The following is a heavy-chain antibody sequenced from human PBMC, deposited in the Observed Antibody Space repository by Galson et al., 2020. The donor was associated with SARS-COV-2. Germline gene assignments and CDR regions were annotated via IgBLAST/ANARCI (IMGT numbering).Heavy chain of an antibody. J-gene: IGHJ6*03. D-gene: IGHD2-2*01. Sequence: TCGVSGDSISGDYWWTWVRQPPGKGLEWVGEVSHSGTTGYTPSLKRRVTMSVDKSKNQFSLNLTSVTAADTAIYYCARATAAYRHPYFYYYMDVWGKGTTVTVSS. CDR2: VSHSGTT. CDR1: GDSISGDYW. V-gene: IGHV4-4*02. CDR3: ARATAAYRHPYFYYYMDV.